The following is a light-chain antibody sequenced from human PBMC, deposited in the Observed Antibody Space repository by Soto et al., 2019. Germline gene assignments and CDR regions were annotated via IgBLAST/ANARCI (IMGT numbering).Light chain of an antibody. Sequence: QSVLTQPPSASGTPGQRVTISCSGSNSNIGSNTVNWYQQLPGAAPRLLIYGNNHRPSGAPDRFSGSKSGTSASLAISGLQSEDEADYFCAAWEDSLNGWVFGGGTKLTGL. CDR1: NSNIGSNT. CDR2: GNN. CDR3: AAWEDSLNGWV. V-gene: IGLV1-44*01. J-gene: IGLJ3*02.